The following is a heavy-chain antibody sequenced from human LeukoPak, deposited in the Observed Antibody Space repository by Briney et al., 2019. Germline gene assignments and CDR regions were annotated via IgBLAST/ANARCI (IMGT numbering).Heavy chain of an antibody. CDR2: ISAYNGNT. D-gene: IGHD5-18*01. Sequence: ASVKVSCKASGYTFTSYGISWVRQAPGQGLEWMGWISAYNGNTNYAQKLQGRVTMTRNTSISTAYMELSSLRSEDTAVYYCARDADTAMVRNYYYYGMDVWGQGTTVTVSS. J-gene: IGHJ6*02. V-gene: IGHV1-18*01. CDR1: GYTFTSYG. CDR3: ARDADTAMVRNYYYYGMDV.